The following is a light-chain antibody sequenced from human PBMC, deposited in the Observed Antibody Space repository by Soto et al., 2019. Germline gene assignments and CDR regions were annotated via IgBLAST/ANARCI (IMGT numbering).Light chain of an antibody. Sequence: EIVLTQSPATLSLSPGEGATLSCRASQSAGRYLAWFQQKPGQAPRLLIYDASNRATGIPARFSGSGSGTDFTLTITSLEPEDFALYYCQQRSSWPRTFGRGTKVEIK. CDR2: DAS. CDR3: QQRSSWPRT. J-gene: IGKJ1*01. CDR1: QSAGRY. V-gene: IGKV3-11*01.